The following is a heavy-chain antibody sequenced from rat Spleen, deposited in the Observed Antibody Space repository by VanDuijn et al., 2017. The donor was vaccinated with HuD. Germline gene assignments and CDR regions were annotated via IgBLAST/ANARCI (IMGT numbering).Heavy chain of an antibody. CDR2: IINTGGST. CDR3: TRGPGGFAY. Sequence: EVQLVESGGGLVQPGRSLKLSCVASGFTFNKFWMTWIRQAPGKGLEWVASIINTGGSTYYPDSVKGRFTISRDNAKSTLYLQMNSLRSEDTATYYCTRGPGGFAYWGQGTLVTVSS. V-gene: IGHV5-31*01. D-gene: IGHD1-4*01. CDR1: GFTFNKFW. J-gene: IGHJ3*01.